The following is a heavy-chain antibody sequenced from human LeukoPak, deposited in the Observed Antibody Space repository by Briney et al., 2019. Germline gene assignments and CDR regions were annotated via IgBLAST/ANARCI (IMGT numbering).Heavy chain of an antibody. CDR3: ARESGKFDY. Sequence: GGSLRLSCAASGFIFSSYEMNWVRQAPGQGLEWVSLISGDGVSTFFADSVKGRFSISRDNSKNSLFLEMSSLRTEDTAMYYCARESGKFDYWGQGTLVAVSS. CDR2: ISGDGVST. V-gene: IGHV3-43*02. CDR1: GFIFSSYE. J-gene: IGHJ4*02.